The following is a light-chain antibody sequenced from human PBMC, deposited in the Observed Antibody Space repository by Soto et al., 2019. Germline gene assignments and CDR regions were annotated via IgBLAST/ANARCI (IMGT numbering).Light chain of an antibody. J-gene: IGKJ5*01. CDR2: DAS. Sequence: DIGLTQSPATLSLSPGERATLSRRASQSVSSYLAWYQQKTGQAPRFLLYDASNRDTGIPARFSGSGSGTDFTLPISRLEPEDFAVYYCQQYHNWPITFGQGTRLEIK. CDR3: QQYHNWPIT. V-gene: IGKV3-11*01. CDR1: QSVSSY.